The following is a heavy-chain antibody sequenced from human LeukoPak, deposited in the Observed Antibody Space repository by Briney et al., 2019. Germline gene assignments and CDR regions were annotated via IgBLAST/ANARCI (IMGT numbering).Heavy chain of an antibody. CDR2: IFSSGNS. D-gene: IGHD2-2*01. CDR3: AGFCASSTCYNGGTNFAF. V-gene: IGHV4-61*02. J-gene: IGHJ4*02. Sequence: SQTLSLTCTVSGDSMSSGTYYWSWIRQPAGKRLEYIGRIFSSGNSNYNPSLKSRVTMSMDTSKNQFSLNLSSVTAADSAVYYCAGFCASSTCYNGGTNFAFWGQGALVTVSS. CDR1: GDSMSSGTYY.